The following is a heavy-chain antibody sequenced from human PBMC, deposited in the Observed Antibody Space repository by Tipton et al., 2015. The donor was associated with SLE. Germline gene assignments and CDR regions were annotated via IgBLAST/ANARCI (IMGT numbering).Heavy chain of an antibody. J-gene: IGHJ4*02. CDR2: IKQDGSEK. CDR1: GFTFSSYW. D-gene: IGHD2-2*01. V-gene: IGHV3-7*03. Sequence: SLRLSCAASGFTFSSYWMSWVRQAPGKGLEWVANIKQDGSEKYYVDSVKGRFTISRDNAKNSLYLQMNSLRAEDTAVYYCAREGGSVVVPAATYSYWGQGTLVTVSS. CDR3: AREGGSVVVPAATYSY.